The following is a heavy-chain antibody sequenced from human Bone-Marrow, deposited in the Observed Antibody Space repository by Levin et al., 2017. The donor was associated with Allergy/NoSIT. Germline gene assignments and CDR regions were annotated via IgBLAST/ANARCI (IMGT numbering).Heavy chain of an antibody. CDR1: GYTFTYRY. J-gene: IGHJ5*02. D-gene: IGHD4/OR15-4a*01. V-gene: IGHV1-45*02. CDR3: AGSLTTMNWFDP. CDR2: ITPFNGNT. Sequence: SVKVSCKASGYTFTYRYLHWVRQAPGQALEWMGWITPFNGNTNYAQKFQDRVTITRDRSMSTAYMELSSLRSEDTAMYYCAGSLTTMNWFDPWGQGTLVTVSS.